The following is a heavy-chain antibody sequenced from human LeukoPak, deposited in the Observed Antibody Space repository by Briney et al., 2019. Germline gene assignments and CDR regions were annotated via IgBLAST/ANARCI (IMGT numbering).Heavy chain of an antibody. D-gene: IGHD6-13*01. J-gene: IGHJ4*02. CDR3: ASGLYINSWGDY. CDR1: GSTLSNYW. CDR2: INSDGSRT. Sequence: GRSLRLSCAASGSTLSNYWMHWVRQAPGKGLVWVSRINSDGSRTNYADSVKGRFTISRDNAKNTLYLQMNSLRTEDTAVYYCASGLYINSWGDYWGQGTLVTVSS. V-gene: IGHV3-74*01.